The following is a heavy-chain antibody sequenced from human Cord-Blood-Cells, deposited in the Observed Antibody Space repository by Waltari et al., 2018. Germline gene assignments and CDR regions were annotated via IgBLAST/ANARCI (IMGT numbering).Heavy chain of an antibody. V-gene: IGHV3-9*01. Sequence: EVQLVESGGGLVQPGRSLRLSCAASGFPFDDYAMHLVRQAPGKGLEWVSGISWNSGSIGYADSVKGRFTISRDNAKNSLYLQMNSLRAEDTALYYCAKSHSGYSGSYYRYAFDIWGQGTMVTVSS. D-gene: IGHD1-26*01. CDR1: GFPFDDYA. CDR3: AKSHSGYSGSYYRYAFDI. J-gene: IGHJ3*02. CDR2: ISWNSGSI.